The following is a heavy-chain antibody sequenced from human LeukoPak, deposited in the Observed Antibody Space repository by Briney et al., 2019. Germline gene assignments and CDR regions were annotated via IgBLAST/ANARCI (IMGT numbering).Heavy chain of an antibody. CDR3: ARRGYIYDDY. V-gene: IGHV1-8*01. J-gene: IGHJ4*02. CDR1: RYTFTSYD. Sequence: ASLKLSCKASRYTFTSYDINSVRQATGQGLEWMGWMNPNSGNTVYAHNFQGRVTMTRNTPTITAYMELRRLRSPDTAVYYCARRGYIYDDYWGQKTLVTLS. D-gene: IGHD5-18*01. CDR2: MNPNSGNT.